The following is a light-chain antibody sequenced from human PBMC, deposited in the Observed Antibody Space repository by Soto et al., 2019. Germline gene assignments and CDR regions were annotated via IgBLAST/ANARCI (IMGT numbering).Light chain of an antibody. J-gene: IGKJ5*01. CDR3: QQYGSSPPIT. Sequence: MLTQSPATLSLSPGERATLSCRTSLSVSVYLDWYQQKPGQAPRLLISDASNRATGIPDRFSGSGSGTDFTLTISRLEPEDFAVYYCQQYGSSPPITFGQGTRPEIK. V-gene: IGKV3-20*01. CDR2: DAS. CDR1: LSVSVY.